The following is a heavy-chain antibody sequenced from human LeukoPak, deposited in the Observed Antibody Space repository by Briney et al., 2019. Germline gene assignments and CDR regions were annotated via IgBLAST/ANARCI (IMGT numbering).Heavy chain of an antibody. CDR3: ARIVVVPAAMQSWFDP. CDR2: ISAYNGNT. Sequence: ASVKDSCKASGYTFTSYGISWVRQAPGQGLEWMGWISAYNGNTNYAQKLQGRVTMTTDTSTSTAYMELRSLRSDDTAVYYCARIVVVPAAMQSWFDPWGQGTLVTVSS. V-gene: IGHV1-18*01. CDR1: GYTFTSYG. D-gene: IGHD2-2*01. J-gene: IGHJ5*02.